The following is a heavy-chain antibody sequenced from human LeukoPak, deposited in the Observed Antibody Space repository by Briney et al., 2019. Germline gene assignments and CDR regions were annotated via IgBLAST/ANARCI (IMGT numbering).Heavy chain of an antibody. CDR2: INHSGST. V-gene: IGHV4-34*01. CDR1: GGSFSGYY. CDR3: ALKMGYSSSWYPY. Sequence: SETLSLTCAVYGGSFSGYYWSWIRQPPGKGLEWIGEINHSGSTNYNPSLKSRVTISVDTSKNQFPLKLSSVTAADTAVYYCALKMGYSSSWYPYWGQGTLVTVSS. D-gene: IGHD6-13*01. J-gene: IGHJ4*02.